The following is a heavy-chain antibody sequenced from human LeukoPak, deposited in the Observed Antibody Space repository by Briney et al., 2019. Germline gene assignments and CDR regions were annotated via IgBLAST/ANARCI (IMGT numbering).Heavy chain of an antibody. CDR2: ISSSSSTI. J-gene: IGHJ4*02. D-gene: IGHD3-10*01. Sequence: GGSLRLSCAASGFTFSSYSMNWVRQAPGKGLEWVSYISSSSSTIYYAGSVKGRFTISRDNAKNSLYLQMNSLRAEDTAVYYCAGLFSADCWGQGTLVTVSS. CDR3: AGLFSADC. CDR1: GFTFSSYS. V-gene: IGHV3-48*04.